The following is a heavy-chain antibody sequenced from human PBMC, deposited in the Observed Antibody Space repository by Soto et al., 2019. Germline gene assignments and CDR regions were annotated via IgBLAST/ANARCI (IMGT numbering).Heavy chain of an antibody. CDR2: IYYSGST. D-gene: IGHD6-6*01. Sequence: TSETLSLTCTVSGGSISGYYWSWIRQPPGKGLEWIGYIYYSGSTTYNPSLKSPVTISVDTSRNQFSLKLSSVTAADTAVYYCAKVRDDHSYFFDYWGQGTLVTVSS. V-gene: IGHV4-59*01. CDR1: GGSISGYY. CDR3: AKVRDDHSYFFDY. J-gene: IGHJ4*02.